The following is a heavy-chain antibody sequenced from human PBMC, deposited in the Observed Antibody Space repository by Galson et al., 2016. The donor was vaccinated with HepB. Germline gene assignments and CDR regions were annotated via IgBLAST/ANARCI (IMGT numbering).Heavy chain of an antibody. Sequence: QAPGKGLEWVSFISSHNSNIYYADSVNGRFTISRDNAYNSLYLQMNSLRVEDTAVYYCVRGAGGYASHFDYWGQGTLVTVSS. V-gene: IGHV3-21*01. J-gene: IGHJ4*02. CDR3: VRGAGGYASHFDY. CDR2: ISSHNSNI. D-gene: IGHD5-12*01.